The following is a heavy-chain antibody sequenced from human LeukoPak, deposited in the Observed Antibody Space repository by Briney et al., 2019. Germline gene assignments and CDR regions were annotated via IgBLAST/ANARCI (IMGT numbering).Heavy chain of an antibody. CDR3: AREGFTIFGVVISGFYYGMDV. CDR1: GYTFTSYG. Sequence: ASVKVSCKASGYTFTSYGISWVRQAPGQGLGWMGWISAYNGNTNYAQKLQGRVTMTTDTSTSTAYMELRSLRSDDTAVYYCAREGFTIFGVVISGFYYGMDVWGQGTTVTVSS. CDR2: ISAYNGNT. V-gene: IGHV1-18*01. D-gene: IGHD3-3*01. J-gene: IGHJ6*02.